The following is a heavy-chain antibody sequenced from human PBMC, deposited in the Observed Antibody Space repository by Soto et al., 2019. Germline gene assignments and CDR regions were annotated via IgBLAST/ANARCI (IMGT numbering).Heavy chain of an antibody. D-gene: IGHD6-19*01. CDR3: ARSYSSDWPFDY. Sequence: EVQLVESGGGLVKPGGSLRLSCAASGFTFSTYSMNWVRQAPGKGLEWVSSISSSSSNIYYADSVKGRFTISRDNAKNSLYFKMNSLRAEDTSVYFCARSYSSDWPFDYWGQGTLFPVSS. J-gene: IGHJ4*02. CDR1: GFTFSTYS. V-gene: IGHV3-21*02. CDR2: ISSSSSNI.